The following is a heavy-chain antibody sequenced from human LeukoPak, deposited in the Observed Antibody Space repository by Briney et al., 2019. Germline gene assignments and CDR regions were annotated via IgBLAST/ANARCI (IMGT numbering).Heavy chain of an antibody. D-gene: IGHD5/OR15-5a*01. V-gene: IGHV1-46*01. CDR1: GYTFTSYY. CDR2: INPSGGST. Sequence: GASVKVSCKASGYTFTSYYMHWVRQAPGRGLEWMGIINPSGGSTSYAQKFQGRVTMTRDTSTSTVYMELSSLRSEDTAVYYCARDSSIAAIHYWGQGTLVTVSS. J-gene: IGHJ4*02. CDR3: ARDSSIAAIHY.